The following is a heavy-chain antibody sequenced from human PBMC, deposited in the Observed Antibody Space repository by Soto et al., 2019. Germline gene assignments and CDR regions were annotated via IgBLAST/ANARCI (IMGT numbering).Heavy chain of an antibody. CDR2: IYSGGST. CDR1: GFTFSSYA. Sequence: GGSLRLSCAASGFTFSSYAMSWVRQAPGKGLEWVSVIYSGGSTYYADSVKGRFTISRHNSKNTLYLQMNSLRAEDMAVYYCARAIYSGYDYYFDYWGQGTLVTVSS. J-gene: IGHJ4*02. D-gene: IGHD5-12*01. V-gene: IGHV3-53*04. CDR3: ARAIYSGYDYYFDY.